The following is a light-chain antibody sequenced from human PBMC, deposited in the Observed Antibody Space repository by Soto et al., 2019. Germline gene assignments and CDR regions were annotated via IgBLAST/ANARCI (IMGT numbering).Light chain of an antibody. CDR2: GND. J-gene: IGLJ2*01. V-gene: IGLV1-44*01. CDR3: AAWDDRLNAPV. CDR1: NSNIGSNA. Sequence: QLVLTQPPSASGTPGQRVTISCSGSNSNIGSNAVNWYQQLPGTAPKLLIHGNDQRPSGVPDRLSGSKSGTSASLAISGLQSEDEADYYCAAWDDRLNAPVFGGGTQLTVL.